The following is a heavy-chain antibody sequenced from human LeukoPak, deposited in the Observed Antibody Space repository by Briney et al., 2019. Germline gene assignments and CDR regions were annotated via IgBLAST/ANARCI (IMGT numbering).Heavy chain of an antibody. V-gene: IGHV3-9*01. CDR1: GFTFDDYA. CDR3: AKGGLFSIAAPAYFDY. J-gene: IGHJ4*02. Sequence: GGSLRLSCAASGFTFDDYAMHWVRQAPGKGLEWVSGISWNSGSIGYADSVKGRFTISRDNAKNSLYLQMNSLRAADTALYYCAKGGLFSIAAPAYFDYWGQGTLVTVSS. CDR2: ISWNSGSI. D-gene: IGHD6-6*01.